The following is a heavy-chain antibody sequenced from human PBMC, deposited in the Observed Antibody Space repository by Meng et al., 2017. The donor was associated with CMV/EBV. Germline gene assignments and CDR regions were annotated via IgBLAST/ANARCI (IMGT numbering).Heavy chain of an antibody. J-gene: IGHJ4*02. CDR3: AKNYDSSGYYSSYYFDY. D-gene: IGHD3-22*01. Sequence: GESLKISCAASGFTFSSYWMSWVRQAPGKGLEWVANIKQDGSEKYYVDSVKGRFTISRDNAKNSLYLQMNSLRAEDTAVYYCAKNYDSSGYYSSYYFDYWGQGTLVTVSS. V-gene: IGHV3-7*03. CDR1: GFTFSSYW. CDR2: IKQDGSEK.